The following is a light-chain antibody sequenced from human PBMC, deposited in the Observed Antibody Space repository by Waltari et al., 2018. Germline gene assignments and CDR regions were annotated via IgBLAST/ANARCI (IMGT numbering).Light chain of an antibody. V-gene: IGKV1-9*01. Sequence: DIQLTQSPSFLSASVGDTVTVTCRASHDISTYLAWFQQKPGKPPKVLIYVASTLQSGVPSRFSGSGSGTEFTLTISRLQPEDFAIYYCQQLNSYPLTFGGGTEVEIK. J-gene: IGKJ4*01. CDR1: HDISTY. CDR3: QQLNSYPLT. CDR2: VAS.